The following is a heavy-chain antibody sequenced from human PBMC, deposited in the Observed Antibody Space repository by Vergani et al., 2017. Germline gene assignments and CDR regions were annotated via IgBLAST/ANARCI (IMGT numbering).Heavy chain of an antibody. V-gene: IGHV1-69*08. CDR2: IIPILGIA. CDR3: ARDGESYYYYYGMDV. Sequence: QVQLVQSGAEVKKPGSSVKVSCKASGGTFSSYTISWVRQAPGQGLEWMGRIIPILGIANYAQKFQGRVTITADKSTSTAYMELSSLRSEDPAVYYCARDGESYYYYYGMDVWGQGTTVTVSS. CDR1: GGTFSSYT. J-gene: IGHJ6*02. D-gene: IGHD4-17*01.